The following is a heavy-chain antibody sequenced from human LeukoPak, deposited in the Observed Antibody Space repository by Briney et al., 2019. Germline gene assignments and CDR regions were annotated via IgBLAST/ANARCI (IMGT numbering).Heavy chain of an antibody. CDR1: GYTFTSYD. Sequence: ASVKVSCKASGYTFTSYDINWVRQATGQGLEWMGWMNPNSGNTGYAQKFQGRVTITRNTSISTAYMELSSLRSEDTAVYYCARVDYVPPYYYYYMDVWGKGTTVTVSS. D-gene: IGHD4/OR15-4a*01. CDR2: MNPNSGNT. V-gene: IGHV1-8*03. CDR3: ARVDYVPPYYYYYMDV. J-gene: IGHJ6*03.